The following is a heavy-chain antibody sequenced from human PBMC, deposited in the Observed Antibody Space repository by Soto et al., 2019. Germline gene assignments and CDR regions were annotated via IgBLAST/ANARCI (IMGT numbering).Heavy chain of an antibody. CDR1: GGTFRSYS. D-gene: IGHD3-10*01. V-gene: IGHV1-69*12. J-gene: IGHJ4*02. Sequence: QVQLMQSGAEVKKPGSSVKVSCKASGGTFRSYSINWVRQAPGQGLEWMGGTIPFLGTTTYAQKFQGRVRITADESTSTAYMELTSLRSEDTAVYYCARGRGSGNYIAFDNWGQGTLVTVSS. CDR3: ARGRGSGNYIAFDN. CDR2: TIPFLGTT.